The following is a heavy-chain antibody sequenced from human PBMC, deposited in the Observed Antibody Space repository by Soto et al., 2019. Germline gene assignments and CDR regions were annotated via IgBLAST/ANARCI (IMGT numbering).Heavy chain of an antibody. CDR1: GVSISSYY. CDR3: ARSRGGYFAY. Sequence: SETLSLTCTVSGVSISSYYWSWIRQPPGKGLEWIGYIYYSGSTNYNPSLKSRVTISGDTSKNQFSLKLSSVTAADTAVYYCARSRGGYFAYWGQGTLVPVSS. D-gene: IGHD3-22*01. V-gene: IGHV4-59*01. CDR2: IYYSGST. J-gene: IGHJ4*02.